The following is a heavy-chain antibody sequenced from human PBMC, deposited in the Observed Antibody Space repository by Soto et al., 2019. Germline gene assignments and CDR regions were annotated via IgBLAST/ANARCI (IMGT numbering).Heavy chain of an antibody. CDR3: ARSPNYYYYGFDV. Sequence: ETLSLTCTVSGGSVSSGDYFWSWLRQSPGKRLEWIAYIYYSGSTNYNPSLKSRATISVDTSKSQVSLTLTSMTAADAALYYCARSPNYYYYGFDVWGQGTAVTVSS. CDR1: GGSVSSGDYF. D-gene: IGHD3-10*01. J-gene: IGHJ6*02. CDR2: IYYSGST. V-gene: IGHV4-61*08.